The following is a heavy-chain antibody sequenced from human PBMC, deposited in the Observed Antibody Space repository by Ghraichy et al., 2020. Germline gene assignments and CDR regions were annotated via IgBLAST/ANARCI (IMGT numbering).Heavy chain of an antibody. CDR3: ARRGYDSSGYPHRLTDY. CDR1: GGSFSGYY. CDR2: INHSGST. D-gene: IGHD3-22*01. V-gene: IGHV4-34*01. Sequence: SETLSLTCAVYGGSFSGYYWSWIRQPPGKGLEWIGEINHSGSTNYNPSLKSRVTISVDTSKNQFSLKLSSVTAADTAVYYCARRGYDSSGYPHRLTDYWGQGTLVTVSS. J-gene: IGHJ4*02.